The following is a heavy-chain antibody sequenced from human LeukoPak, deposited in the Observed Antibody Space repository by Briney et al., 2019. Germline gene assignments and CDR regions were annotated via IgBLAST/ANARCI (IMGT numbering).Heavy chain of an antibody. D-gene: IGHD4-23*01. J-gene: IGHJ4*02. CDR3: ARGRPHGNDY. CDR1: GFTFSSYW. V-gene: IGHV3-74*01. CDR2: ISSDGSST. Sequence: GGSLRLSCAASGFTFSSYWMNWVRQAPGKGLVWVSRISSDGSSTTYADFVKGRFSISRDNAKNTLYLQMNSLRVEDTAVYYCARGRPHGNDYWGQGTLVTVSS.